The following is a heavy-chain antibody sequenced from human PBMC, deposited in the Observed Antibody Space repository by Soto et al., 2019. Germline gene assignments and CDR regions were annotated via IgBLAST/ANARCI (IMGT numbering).Heavy chain of an antibody. Sequence: QVQLQESGPGLVKPSGTLSLTCTVSGASISSVNWWGWSLQPPGRGRGGIGEVFHTGSTNYNPPLSRRLSIAVDTSKNQFPLRLTSVTAADTAVYYCAKEEGGQKVRESFHHWGQGTLVTVSS. J-gene: IGHJ1*01. CDR2: VFHTGST. CDR1: GASISSVNW. V-gene: IGHV4-4*02. CDR3: AKEEGGQKVRESFHH. D-gene: IGHD3-10*01.